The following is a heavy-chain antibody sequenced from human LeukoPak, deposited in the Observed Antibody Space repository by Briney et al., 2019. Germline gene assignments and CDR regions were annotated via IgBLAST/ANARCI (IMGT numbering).Heavy chain of an antibody. D-gene: IGHD3-22*01. CDR3: AREYYYDSSGYYHY. CDR2: IIPIFGTA. Sequence: EASVKVSCKASGGTFSSYAISWVRQAPGQGLGWMGGIIPIFGTANYAQKFQGRVTITADESTSTAYMELSSLRSEDTAVYYCAREYYYDSSGYYHYWGQGTLVTVSS. V-gene: IGHV1-69*13. CDR1: GGTFSSYA. J-gene: IGHJ4*02.